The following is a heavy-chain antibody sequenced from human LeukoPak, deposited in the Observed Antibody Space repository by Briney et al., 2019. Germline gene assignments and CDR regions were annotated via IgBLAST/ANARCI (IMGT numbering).Heavy chain of an antibody. Sequence: GGSLRLSCTPSGFTFGDYAMTWVRQAPGKGLEWVGFIRSKIYGGTPEYAASVKGRFTISRDDSKGIAYLQINSLKTEDTAVYYCTRDQTPYYWGQGTLVTVSS. CDR1: GFTFGDYA. CDR3: TRDQTPYY. J-gene: IGHJ4*02. V-gene: IGHV3-49*04. CDR2: IRSKIYGGTP.